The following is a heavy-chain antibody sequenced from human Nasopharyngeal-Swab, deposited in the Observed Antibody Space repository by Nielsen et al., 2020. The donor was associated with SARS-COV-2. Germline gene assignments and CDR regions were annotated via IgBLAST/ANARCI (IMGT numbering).Heavy chain of an antibody. J-gene: IGHJ6*03. CDR1: GFPFSSYA. V-gene: IGHV3-64*01. D-gene: IGHD7-27*01. CDR2: ISSNGGST. CDR3: ARSQNWGTYYYYMDV. Sequence: GESLKISCAASGFPFSSYAMHWVRQAPGKGLEYVSAISSNGGSTYYANSVKGRFTISRDNSKNTLYLQMGSLRAEDMAVYYCARSQNWGTYYYYMDVWGKGTTVTVSS.